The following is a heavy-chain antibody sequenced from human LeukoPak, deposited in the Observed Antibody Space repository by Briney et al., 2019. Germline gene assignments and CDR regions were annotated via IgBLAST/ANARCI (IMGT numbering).Heavy chain of an antibody. J-gene: IGHJ5*02. CDR2: INPNSGGT. CDR1: GYTFTGYY. D-gene: IGHD6-19*01. Sequence: ASVKVSCKASGYTFTGYYMHWVRQAPGQGLEWMGRINPNSGGTNYAQKFQGRVTMTRDTSISTAYMELSRLRSDDTAVYYCARTGYSSGWYNWFDPWGQGTLVTVSS. V-gene: IGHV1-2*06. CDR3: ARTGYSSGWYNWFDP.